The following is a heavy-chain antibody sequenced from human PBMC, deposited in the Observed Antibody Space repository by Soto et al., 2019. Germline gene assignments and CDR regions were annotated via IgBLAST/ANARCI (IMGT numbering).Heavy chain of an antibody. CDR1: GFTFSSYA. CDR2: ISGSGGST. J-gene: IGHJ6*02. CDR3: AKPYSSSWDSYYGMDV. D-gene: IGHD6-13*01. Sequence: PGWSLRLSCAASGFTFSSYAMSWVRQAPGKGLEWVSAISGSGGSTYYADSVKGRFTISRDNSKNTLYLQMNSLRAEDTAVYYCAKPYSSSWDSYYGMDVWGQGTTVTVSS. V-gene: IGHV3-23*01.